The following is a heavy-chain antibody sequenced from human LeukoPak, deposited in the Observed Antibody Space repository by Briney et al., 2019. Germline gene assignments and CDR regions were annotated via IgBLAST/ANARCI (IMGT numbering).Heavy chain of an antibody. CDR3: ARENLVGATYFDY. Sequence: PGGSLRLSCAASGFTFSDYYMSWIRQAPGKGLEWVSYISSSGSTIYYADSVKGRFTISRDNAKNSLYLQMYSLRAEDTAVYYCARENLVGATYFDYWGQGTLITVSS. V-gene: IGHV3-11*01. CDR2: ISSSGSTI. J-gene: IGHJ4*02. D-gene: IGHD1-26*01. CDR1: GFTFSDYY.